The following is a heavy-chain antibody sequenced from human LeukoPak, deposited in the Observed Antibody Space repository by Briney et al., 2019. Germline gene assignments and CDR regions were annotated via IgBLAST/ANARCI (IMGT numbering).Heavy chain of an antibody. CDR2: IKQDGSAK. CDR1: GFTFSSYW. V-gene: IGHV3-7*01. CDR3: ARDGVYSSSSPDY. Sequence: GGSLRLSCAASGFTFSSYWMSWVRQAPGKVLEWVANIKQDGSAKYYVDSVKGRFTISRDNAKNSLYLQMNSLRAEDTAVYYCARDGVYSSSSPDYWGQGTMVTVSS. D-gene: IGHD6-6*01. J-gene: IGHJ4*02.